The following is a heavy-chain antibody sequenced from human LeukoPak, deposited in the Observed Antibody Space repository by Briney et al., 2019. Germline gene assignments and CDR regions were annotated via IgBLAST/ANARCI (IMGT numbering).Heavy chain of an antibody. V-gene: IGHV3-66*01. CDR2: IYSGGST. J-gene: IGHJ4*02. Sequence: PGGSLRLSCAASGFTVSSNYMSWVRQAPGKGLEWVSVIYSGGSTYYADSVKGRFTISRDNSKNTLYLQMNSLRAEDTAVYYCARGGMDLYDTYYFDYWGQGTLVTVSS. CDR3: ARGGMDLYDTYYFDY. CDR1: GFTVSSNY. D-gene: IGHD3-22*01.